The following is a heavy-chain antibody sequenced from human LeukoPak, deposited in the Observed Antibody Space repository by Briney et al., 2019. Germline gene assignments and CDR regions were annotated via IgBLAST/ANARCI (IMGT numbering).Heavy chain of an antibody. CDR1: GFTFSSYA. CDR3: ARVGSISSSGWSDYFDY. V-gene: IGHV3-30-3*01. CDR2: ISYDGSNK. J-gene: IGHJ4*02. Sequence: GGSLRLSCAASGFTFSSYAMHWVRQAPGKGLEWVAVISYDGSNKYYADSVKGRFTISRDNSKNTLYLQMNSLRAEDTAVYYCARVGSISSSGWSDYFDYWDQGTLVTVSS. D-gene: IGHD6-19*01.